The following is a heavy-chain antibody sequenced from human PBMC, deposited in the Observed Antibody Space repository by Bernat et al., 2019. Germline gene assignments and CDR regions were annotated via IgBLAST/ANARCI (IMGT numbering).Heavy chain of an antibody. J-gene: IGHJ6*02. CDR2: ISSSSSYI. CDR3: ARDKIGIAAAEGYYYYGMDV. Sequence: EVQLVESGGGLVQPGGSLRLSCAASGFTFSSYSMNWVRQAPGKGLEWVSSISSSSSYIYYADSVKGGFTISRDNAKNSLYLQMNSLRAEDTAVYYCARDKIGIAAAEGYYYYGMDVWGQGTTVTVSS. V-gene: IGHV3-21*01. CDR1: GFTFSSYS. D-gene: IGHD6-13*01.